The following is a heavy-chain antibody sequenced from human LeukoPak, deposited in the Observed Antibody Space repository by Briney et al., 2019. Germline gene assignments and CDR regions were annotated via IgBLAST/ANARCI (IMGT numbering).Heavy chain of an antibody. Sequence: PGASVKVSCKVSGYIFTELSMHWVRQAPGKGLEWMGGFNPEDGESFYAQKFQGRVTLTEDTSADTAYMELSSLTFEDTAVYYCATDGSGDYLNRWGQGTLVTISS. CDR3: ATDGSGDYLNR. CDR2: FNPEDGES. J-gene: IGHJ4*02. CDR1: GYIFTELS. V-gene: IGHV1-24*01. D-gene: IGHD4-17*01.